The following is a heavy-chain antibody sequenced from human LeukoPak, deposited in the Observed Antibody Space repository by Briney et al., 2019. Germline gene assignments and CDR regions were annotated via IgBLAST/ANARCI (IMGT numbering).Heavy chain of an antibody. V-gene: IGHV4-59*01. Sequence: SETLSLTCTVSGGSISSYYWSWIRQPPGKGLEWIGYIYYSGSTNYNPSLKSRVIISMDTSKNQFSLKLSSATAADTAVYYCAREVSSTWFEWFDPWGQGTLVTVSS. CDR3: AREVSSTWFEWFDP. CDR2: IYYSGST. CDR1: GGSISSYY. J-gene: IGHJ5*02. D-gene: IGHD6-13*01.